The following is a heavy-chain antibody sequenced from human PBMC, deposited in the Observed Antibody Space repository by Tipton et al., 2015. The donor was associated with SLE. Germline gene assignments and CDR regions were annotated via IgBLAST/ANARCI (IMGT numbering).Heavy chain of an antibody. Sequence: GSLRLSCAASGFTFSNYGMAWVRQAPGKGLEWVSTIRNSGLSAYYAESVKGRFTVSRDNSNNTLSLQMRSLRPEDTAVYYCAKTSYSTGNSFIYFDFWGQGNLVIVSS. V-gene: IGHV3-23*01. J-gene: IGHJ4*02. CDR1: GFTFSNYG. CDR3: AKTSYSTGNSFIYFDF. D-gene: IGHD3-10*01. CDR2: IRNSGLSA.